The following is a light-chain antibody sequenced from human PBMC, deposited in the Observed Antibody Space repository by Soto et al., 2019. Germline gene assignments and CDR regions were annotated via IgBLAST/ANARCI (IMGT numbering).Light chain of an antibody. V-gene: IGKV1-5*01. CDR2: GGY. CDR3: QYLNGAPTIT. J-gene: IGKJ5*01. Sequence: IQITQSPSTLSASVGERVTITCRASQSISSWLAWYQQTPGKAPNLLIYGGYTLQSGVSSRFSGSGSGTEFSLTITSLKPEDFATYYCQYLNGAPTITFGQGTRLEI. CDR1: QSISSW.